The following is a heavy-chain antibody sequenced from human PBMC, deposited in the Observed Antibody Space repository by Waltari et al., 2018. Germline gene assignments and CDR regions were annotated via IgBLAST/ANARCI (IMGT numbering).Heavy chain of an antibody. Sequence: QVQLQESGPGLVKPSETLSLTCTVSGYSISSGYYWGWIRQPPGKGLEWIGSIYHSGRTYYNPSLKSRVTISVDTSKNQFSLKLSSVTAADTAVYYCARVGYCSGGSCLGTVFDYWGQGTLVTVSS. J-gene: IGHJ4*02. D-gene: IGHD2-15*01. V-gene: IGHV4-38-2*02. CDR1: GYSISSGYY. CDR2: IYHSGRT. CDR3: ARVGYCSGGSCLGTVFDY.